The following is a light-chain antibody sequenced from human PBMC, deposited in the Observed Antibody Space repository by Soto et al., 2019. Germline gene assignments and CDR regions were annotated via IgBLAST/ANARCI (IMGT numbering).Light chain of an antibody. CDR2: GAS. Sequence: ENVMTQSPATLSVSHRERAPFPCRPSQSVSSNLAWYQQKPGQAPRLLVYGASTRATGIPARFSGSGSGTEFTLTISSLLSEDFAVYYCQSYNNWPVVTFGQGTKVDIK. J-gene: IGKJ1*01. V-gene: IGKV3-15*01. CDR1: QSVSSN. CDR3: QSYNNWPVVT.